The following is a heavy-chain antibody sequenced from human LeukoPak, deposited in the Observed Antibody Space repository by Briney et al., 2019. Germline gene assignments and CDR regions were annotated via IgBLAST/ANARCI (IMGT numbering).Heavy chain of an antibody. Sequence: SSQTLSLTCAVSGGSISSGGYSWSWIRQPPGKGLEWIGYIYHSGSTNYNPSLKSRVTISVDTSKNQFSLKLSSVTAADTAVYYCARGAGPPYGSGNDYWGQGTLVTVSS. D-gene: IGHD3-10*01. J-gene: IGHJ4*02. CDR1: GGSISSGGYS. V-gene: IGHV4-30-2*01. CDR3: ARGAGPPYGSGNDY. CDR2: IYHSGST.